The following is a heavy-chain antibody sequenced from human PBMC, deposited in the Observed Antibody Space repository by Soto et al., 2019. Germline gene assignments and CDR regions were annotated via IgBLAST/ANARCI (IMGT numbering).Heavy chain of an antibody. CDR1: GGSISSSSYY. V-gene: IGHV4-39*01. D-gene: IGHD3-9*01. CDR2: IYYSGST. CDR3: ARFSNYDILTGLLIGDDAFDI. Sequence: QLQLQESGPGLVKPSETLSLTCTVSGGSISSSSYYWGWIRQPPGKGLEWIGSIYYSGSTYYNPSLKSRVTISVDTSKNQFSLKLSSVTAADTAVYYCARFSNYDILTGLLIGDDAFDIWGQGTMVTVSS. J-gene: IGHJ3*02.